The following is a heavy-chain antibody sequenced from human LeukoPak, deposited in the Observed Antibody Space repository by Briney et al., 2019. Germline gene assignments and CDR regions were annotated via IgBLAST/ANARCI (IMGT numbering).Heavy chain of an antibody. CDR1: GYNLAEYW. J-gene: IGHJ4*02. Sequence: GESLKISCKGSGYNLAEYWIGWVRRMPGKGLEWVAFIYPGGSDRRYSPPFQGQVTVSADKSINTVYLQWGSLKASDTAMYYCARHFYDTSTYYSSFDFWGQGTLVTVSS. V-gene: IGHV5-51*01. D-gene: IGHD2/OR15-2a*01. CDR2: IYPGGSDR. CDR3: ARHFYDTSTYYSSFDF.